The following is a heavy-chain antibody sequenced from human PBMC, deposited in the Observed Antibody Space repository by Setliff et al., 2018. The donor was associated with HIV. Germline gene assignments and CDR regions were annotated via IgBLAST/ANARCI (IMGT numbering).Heavy chain of an antibody. J-gene: IGHJ6*03. V-gene: IGHV4-4*07. Sequence: SETLSLTCTVSGGSISSHYWSWIRQPAGKGLEWIGRISTSGSANYNPFLKSRVAMSLDTSKNQFSLKLTSVTAADTAVYYCAKERGELSPALYYYYMDIWGKGTTVTVSS. CDR3: AKERGELSPALYYYYMDI. D-gene: IGHD1-7*01. CDR2: ISTSGSA. CDR1: GGSISSHY.